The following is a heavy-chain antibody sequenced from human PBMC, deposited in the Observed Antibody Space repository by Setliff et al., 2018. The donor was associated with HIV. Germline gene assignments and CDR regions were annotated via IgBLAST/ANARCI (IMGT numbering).Heavy chain of an antibody. D-gene: IGHD6-6*01. CDR1: GYTFSTNA. J-gene: IGHJ4*02. CDR2: INAGDDNT. Sequence: ASVKVSCKAFGYTFSTNAIHWVRQAPGQRLEWMGYINAGDDNTRYSEKFQGRVTITRDTSANTAYMELSSLRSEDTAVYYCARIPYSSSSVYWGQGTLVTVSS. V-gene: IGHV1-3*01. CDR3: ARIPYSSSSVY.